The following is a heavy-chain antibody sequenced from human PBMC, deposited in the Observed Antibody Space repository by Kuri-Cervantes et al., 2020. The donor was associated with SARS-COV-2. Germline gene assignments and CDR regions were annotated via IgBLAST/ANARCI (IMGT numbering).Heavy chain of an antibody. J-gene: IGHJ5*02. V-gene: IGHV4-39*01. CDR1: GGSISSSSYY. CDR2: IYYSGGT. Sequence: GSLRLSCTVSGGSISSSSYYWGWIRQPPGKGLEWIGSIYYSGGTYYNPSLKSRVTISVDTSKNQFSLKLSSVTAADTAVYYCASGYITGTTVAYDPWGQGTLVTVSS. CDR3: ASGYITGTTVAYDP. D-gene: IGHD1-7*01.